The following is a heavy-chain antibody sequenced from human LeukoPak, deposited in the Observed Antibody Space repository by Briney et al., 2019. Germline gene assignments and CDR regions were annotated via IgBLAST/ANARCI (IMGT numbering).Heavy chain of an antibody. Sequence: GGSVRLSCAASGFTFSSYSMNWVRQAPGKGLEWVPSISSSSSYIYYADSVKGRFTISRDNAKNSLYLQMNSLRAEDTAVYYCARVVAVAGRAFDIWGQGTMVTVSS. CDR2: ISSSSSYI. J-gene: IGHJ3*02. CDR1: GFTFSSYS. CDR3: ARVVAVAGRAFDI. D-gene: IGHD6-19*01. V-gene: IGHV3-21*01.